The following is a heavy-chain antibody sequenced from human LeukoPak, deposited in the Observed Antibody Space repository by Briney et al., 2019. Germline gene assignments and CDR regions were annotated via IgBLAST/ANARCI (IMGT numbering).Heavy chain of an antibody. J-gene: IGHJ4*02. V-gene: IGHV4-30-2*01. Sequence: SQTLSLTCAVSGGSISSGGYSWSWIRQPPGKGLEWIGYIYHSGSTYYNPSLKSRVTISVDRSKNQFSLKLSSVTAADTAVYYCARGPDILTGSDYWGQGTLVTVSS. CDR1: GGSISSGGYS. D-gene: IGHD3-9*01. CDR2: IYHSGST. CDR3: ARGPDILTGSDY.